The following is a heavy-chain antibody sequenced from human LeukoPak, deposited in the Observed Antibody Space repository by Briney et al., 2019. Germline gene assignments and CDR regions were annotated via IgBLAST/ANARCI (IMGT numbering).Heavy chain of an antibody. V-gene: IGHV3-30*18. D-gene: IGHD3-22*01. Sequence: GRSLRLSCAASGFTFSSYGMHWVRQAPGKGLEWVAVISYDGSNKYYADSVKGRFTISRDNSKNTLYLQMNSLRAEDTAVYYCAKDYYDSSGYYESPWFDPWGQGTLVTVSS. CDR2: ISYDGSNK. CDR3: AKDYYDSSGYYESPWFDP. CDR1: GFTFSSYG. J-gene: IGHJ5*02.